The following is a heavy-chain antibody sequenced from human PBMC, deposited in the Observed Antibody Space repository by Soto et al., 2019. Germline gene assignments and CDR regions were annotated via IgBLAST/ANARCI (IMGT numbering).Heavy chain of an antibody. CDR1: GFTLSGRS. J-gene: IGHJ6*04. CDR2: IDNAGTDS. CDR3: ARGWFGPDV. D-gene: IGHD3-10*01. V-gene: IGHV3-74*01. Sequence: EVQLVESGGGLVQPGGSLRLSCAASGFTLSGRSMHWVRQAPGKGLVWVSGIDNAGTDSTYADSLKGRFTSSRDNAKNILYLQMNSLRVEDTSVYYCARGWFGPDVWGKGTRVPVSS.